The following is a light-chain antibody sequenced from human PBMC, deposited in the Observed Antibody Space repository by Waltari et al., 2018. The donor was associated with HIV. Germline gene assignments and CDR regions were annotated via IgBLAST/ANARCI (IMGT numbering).Light chain of an antibody. CDR3: QQYNNWPYT. J-gene: IGKJ2*01. V-gene: IGKV3-15*01. Sequence: DIVMTQSPATLSVSPGERATLSYRASQSVSSNLAWYQQKPGQAPRLLIYSASTRATGIPARFSGSGSGTEFTLTISSLQSEDFAVYYCQQYNNWPYTFGQGTKLEIK. CDR2: SAS. CDR1: QSVSSN.